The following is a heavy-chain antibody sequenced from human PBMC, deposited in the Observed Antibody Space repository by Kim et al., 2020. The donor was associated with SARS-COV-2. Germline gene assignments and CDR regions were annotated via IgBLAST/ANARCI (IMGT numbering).Heavy chain of an antibody. J-gene: IGHJ4*02. V-gene: IGHV4-39*01. CDR2: IYYSGST. Sequence: SETLSLTCTVSGGSISSTDYYWGWIRQPPGKGLEYIGIIYYSGSTYYNPSLKSRVTISADTSKNQFSLNLSFLTAADTAVYYCATQRWFLLGPGGLDYWGQGTLVTVSS. CDR1: GGSISSTDYY. CDR3: ATQRWFLLGPGGLDY. D-gene: IGHD3-22*01.